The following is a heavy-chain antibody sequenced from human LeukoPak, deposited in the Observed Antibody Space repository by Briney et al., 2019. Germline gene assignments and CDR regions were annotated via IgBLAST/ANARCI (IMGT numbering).Heavy chain of an antibody. Sequence: SETLSLTCTVSGGSISSSNYYWGWIRQPPGKRVEWIGTIYYNGATQYNPSLRSRVTISVDTSKNQFSLRLNSVTAADTAVYYCAIELRYCSSTSCRGNYWGQGTLVTVSS. V-gene: IGHV4-39*01. CDR2: IYYNGAT. CDR1: GGSISSSNYY. D-gene: IGHD2-2*01. CDR3: AIELRYCSSTSCRGNY. J-gene: IGHJ4*02.